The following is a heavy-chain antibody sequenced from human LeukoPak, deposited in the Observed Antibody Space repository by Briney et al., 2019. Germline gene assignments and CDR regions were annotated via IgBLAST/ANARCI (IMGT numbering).Heavy chain of an antibody. D-gene: IGHD3-22*01. Sequence: TSQTLSLTCTVSGGSISSGDYYWSWIRQPPGKGLEWIGEINHSGSTNYNPSLKSRVTISVDTSKNQFSLKLSSVTAADTAVYYCTREKPTYDSSGYPLADDHPTFDYWGQGTLVTVSS. CDR1: GGSISSGDYY. J-gene: IGHJ4*02. V-gene: IGHV4-30-4*08. CDR3: TREKPTYDSSGYPLADDHPTFDY. CDR2: INHSGST.